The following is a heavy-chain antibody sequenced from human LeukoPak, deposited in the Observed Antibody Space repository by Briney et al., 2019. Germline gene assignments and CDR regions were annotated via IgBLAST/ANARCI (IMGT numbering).Heavy chain of an antibody. D-gene: IGHD1-26*01. J-gene: IGHJ4*02. Sequence: GGSLRLSCAASGFIASNNFMSWVRQAPGKGLEWVSVLYSAGNTFYVDSVKGRFTISRDNSKNMLFLQMNSLRVEDTAIYYCAGSPWDGIRGVGLDYLDYWGRGTLVTVSS. V-gene: IGHV3-53*01. CDR3: AGSPWDGIRGVGLDYLDY. CDR2: LYSAGNT. CDR1: GFIASNNF.